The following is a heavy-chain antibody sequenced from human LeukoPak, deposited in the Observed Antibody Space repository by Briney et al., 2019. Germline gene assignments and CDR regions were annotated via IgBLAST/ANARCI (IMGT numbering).Heavy chain of an antibody. V-gene: IGHV3-21*01. CDR2: IDSSSSYI. CDR3: ARGHSGSYQRTDAFDI. J-gene: IGHJ3*02. D-gene: IGHD1-26*01. Sequence: GGSLRLSCAASGFTFRAYSINCVRHAPGKGLECVSSIDSSSSYIYYADSVKGRFTTSRDNAKNSLYLQMNSLRAEDAAVYYCARGHSGSYQRTDAFDIWGQGTMVTVSS. CDR1: GFTFRAYS.